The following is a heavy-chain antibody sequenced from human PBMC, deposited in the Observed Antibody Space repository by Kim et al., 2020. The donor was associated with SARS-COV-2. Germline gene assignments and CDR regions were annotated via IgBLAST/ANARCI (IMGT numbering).Heavy chain of an antibody. J-gene: IGHJ4*02. CDR3: ATNRYCSGGNCY. CDR1: GFTFSDYW. D-gene: IGHD2-15*01. V-gene: IGHV3-74*01. CDR2: ITSDGSSK. Sequence: GGSLRLSCVASGFTFSDYWMHWVRQAPGKGLVWVSRITSDGSSKGYADSVKGRFTISRDNAKTTLYLQMNSLRDEDTAVYYCATNRYCSGGNCYLGQGTLVTVSS.